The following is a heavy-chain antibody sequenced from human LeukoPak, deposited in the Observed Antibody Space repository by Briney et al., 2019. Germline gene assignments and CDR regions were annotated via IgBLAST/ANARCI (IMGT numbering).Heavy chain of an antibody. D-gene: IGHD1-7*01. Sequence: ASVKVSCKASGYTFTSYGISWVRQAPGQGLEWMGWISAYNGNTNYTQKLQGRVTMTTDTSTSTAYMELRSLRSDDTAVYYCARVSYNWNYGYYYYYYMDVWGKGTTVTVSS. J-gene: IGHJ6*03. CDR1: GYTFTSYG. CDR3: ARVSYNWNYGYYYYYYMDV. CDR2: ISAYNGNT. V-gene: IGHV1-18*01.